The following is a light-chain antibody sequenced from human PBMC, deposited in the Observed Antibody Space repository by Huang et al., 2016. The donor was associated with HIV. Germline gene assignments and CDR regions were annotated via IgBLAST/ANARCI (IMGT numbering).Light chain of an antibody. J-gene: IGKJ4*01. Sequence: DIVMTQSPDSLAVSLGERATINCKSSQSVLYSSSNKNYLAWYQQKPGQPPKLLIYWASTRESGVPYRFSGSGSGTDFTLTISSLQAEDVAVYYCQQYYSTLLTFGGGTRVEIK. V-gene: IGKV4-1*01. CDR2: WAS. CDR1: QSVLYSSSNKNY. CDR3: QQYYSTLLT.